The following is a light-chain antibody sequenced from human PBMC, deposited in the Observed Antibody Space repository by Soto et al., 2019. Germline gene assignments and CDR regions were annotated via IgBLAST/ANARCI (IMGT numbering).Light chain of an antibody. V-gene: IGKV1-5*01. J-gene: IGKJ1*01. Sequence: DIQMTQSPSSLSASVEDRVIITFRASQSISNHLNWFQQKPGKAPKLLIYDASSLESGVPQRFSGSGSGTEFTLTISSLQTDDFSTYYCQQYHSYWTFGQGTKVDIK. CDR3: QQYHSYWT. CDR2: DAS. CDR1: QSISNH.